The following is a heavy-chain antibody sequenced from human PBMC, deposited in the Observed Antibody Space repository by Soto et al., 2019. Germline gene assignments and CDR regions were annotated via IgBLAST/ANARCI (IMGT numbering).Heavy chain of an antibody. CDR1: GFNFYSSW. Sequence: QPGGSLRLSCAASGFNFYSSWMDWVRQAPGKGLEWVANINEDGSETYYVDSVKGRFTISRDNAKNSLYLQLNNLRAEDTATYYCSRRLEVWGPGTTVTVSS. CDR2: INEDGSET. CDR3: SRRLEV. V-gene: IGHV3-7*05. J-gene: IGHJ6*02.